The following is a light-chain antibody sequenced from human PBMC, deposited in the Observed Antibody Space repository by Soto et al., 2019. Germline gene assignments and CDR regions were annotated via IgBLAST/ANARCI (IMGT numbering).Light chain of an antibody. CDR1: QSVSSGQ. CDR3: QHYGGAPLT. Sequence: EIVLTQSPGTLSLSPGEGATLSCRAGQSVSSGQLAWYQQKPGQPPRLLVYGASSRATGIPDRFSGSGSGSDFTLAISRLEPEDFAVYYCQHYGGAPLTFGQGTRLEIK. J-gene: IGKJ5*01. CDR2: GAS. V-gene: IGKV3-20*01.